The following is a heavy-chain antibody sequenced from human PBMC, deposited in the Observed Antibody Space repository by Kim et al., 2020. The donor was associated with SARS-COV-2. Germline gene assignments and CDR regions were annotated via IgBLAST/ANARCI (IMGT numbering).Heavy chain of an antibody. D-gene: IGHD2-15*01. Sequence: YNPSFQGQVTISADKSIYTAYLQWSSLKASDTAMYFCARLSSGANSPDYWGQGTLVTVSS. J-gene: IGHJ4*02. V-gene: IGHV5-51*01. CDR3: ARLSSGANSPDY.